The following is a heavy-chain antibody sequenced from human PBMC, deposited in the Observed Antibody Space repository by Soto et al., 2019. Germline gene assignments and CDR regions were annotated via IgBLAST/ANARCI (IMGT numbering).Heavy chain of an antibody. CDR1: GFTFSSYG. Sequence: GGSLRLSCAASGFTFSSYGMHWVRQAPGKGLEWVAVISYDGSNKYYADSVKGRFTISRDNSKNTLYLQMNSLRAEDTAVYYCAEDLNNRFLEWLLPPTQDYWGQGTRVTVAS. J-gene: IGHJ4*02. CDR2: ISYDGSNK. CDR3: AEDLNNRFLEWLLPPTQDY. V-gene: IGHV3-30*18. D-gene: IGHD3-3*01.